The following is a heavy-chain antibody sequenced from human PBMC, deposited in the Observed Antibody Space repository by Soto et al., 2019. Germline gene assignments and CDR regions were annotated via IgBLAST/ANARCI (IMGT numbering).Heavy chain of an antibody. J-gene: IGHJ5*02. CDR2: ITHSGST. Sequence: SETLSLTCAVYGGSFSGYYWTWIRQPPGKGLEWIAEITHSGSTNYNPSLKSRLTISVDTSKNQFSLRMTSVTAADTALYYCARGRQDIIVEPAPSWFDPWGQGTLVTVSS. CDR1: GGSFSGYY. D-gene: IGHD2-2*01. CDR3: ARGRQDIIVEPAPSWFDP. V-gene: IGHV4-34*01.